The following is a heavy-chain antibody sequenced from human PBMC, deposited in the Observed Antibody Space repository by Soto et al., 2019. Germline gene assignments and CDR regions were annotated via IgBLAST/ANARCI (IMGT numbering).Heavy chain of an antibody. CDR1: GGSISSYY. D-gene: IGHD3-22*01. CDR3: ARSQDYYDSSGYYYVWSRDAFDI. CDR2: IYYSGST. Sequence: SETLSLTCTVSGGSISSYYWSWIRQPPGKGLEWIGYIYYSGSTNYNPSLKSRVTISVDTSKNQFSLKLSSVTAADTAVYYCARSQDYYDSSGYYYVWSRDAFDIWGQGRMVTVSS. V-gene: IGHV4-59*01. J-gene: IGHJ3*02.